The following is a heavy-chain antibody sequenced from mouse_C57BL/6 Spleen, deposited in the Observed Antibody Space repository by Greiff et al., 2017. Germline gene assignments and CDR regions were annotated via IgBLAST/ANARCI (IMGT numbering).Heavy chain of an antibody. CDR2: INPRSGYT. CDR3: ANGSDCSQDYYAMDY. Sequence: QVQLQQSGAELAKPGASVKLSCKASGYTFTDYWMHWVKQRPGQGLEWIGNINPRSGYTKYNQKFKGKATLTADKSSSTAYMQLSSLTSEDSAVYYCANGSDCSQDYYAMDYWGQGTSVTVSS. V-gene: IGHV1-7*01. J-gene: IGHJ4*01. CDR1: GYTFTDYW. D-gene: IGHD6-1*01.